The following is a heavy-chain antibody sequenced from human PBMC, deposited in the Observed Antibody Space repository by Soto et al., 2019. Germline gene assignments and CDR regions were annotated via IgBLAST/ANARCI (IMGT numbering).Heavy chain of an antibody. CDR1: GFTFSSYW. D-gene: IGHD2-15*01. J-gene: IGHJ4*02. CDR2: INSDGSST. CDR3: VRTSLVVAAATREDY. V-gene: IGHV3-74*01. Sequence: PGGSLRLSCAASGFTFSSYWMHWVRQAPGKGLVWVSRINSDGSSTSYADSVKGRFTISRDNAKNTLYLLMNSLRAEDTAVYYCVRTSLVVAAATREDYWGQGTLVTVSS.